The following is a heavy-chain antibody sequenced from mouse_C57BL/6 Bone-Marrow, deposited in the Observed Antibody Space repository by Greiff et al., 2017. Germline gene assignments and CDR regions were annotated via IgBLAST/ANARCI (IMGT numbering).Heavy chain of an antibody. CDR1: GYSFTGYY. CDR3: ARRGSPYWYFDV. J-gene: IGHJ1*03. CDR2: INPSTGDT. Sequence: VQLKQSGPELVRPGASVKISCKASGYSFTGYYMNWVKQSPEKSLEWIGEINPSTGDTTSNQKFKAKATVTVDKSSSTAYMQLKSLTSQDSAVYYCARRGSPYWYFDVWGTGTTVTVSS. V-gene: IGHV1-42*01.